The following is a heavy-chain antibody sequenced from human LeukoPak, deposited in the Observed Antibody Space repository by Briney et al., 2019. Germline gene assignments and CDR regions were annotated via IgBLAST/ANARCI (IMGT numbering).Heavy chain of an antibody. Sequence: ASVKVSCKASGGTFSSHAISWVRQAPGQGLGWMGRIIPIFGTANYAQKFQGRVTITTDESTSTAYMELSSLRSEDTAVHYCARDQAAAGTDLDAFDIWGQGTMVTVSS. CDR3: ARDQAAAGTDLDAFDI. CDR1: GGTFSSHA. D-gene: IGHD6-13*01. CDR2: IIPIFGTA. V-gene: IGHV1-69*05. J-gene: IGHJ3*02.